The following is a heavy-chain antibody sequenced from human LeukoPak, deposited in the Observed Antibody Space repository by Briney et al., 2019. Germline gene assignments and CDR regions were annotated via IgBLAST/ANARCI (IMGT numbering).Heavy chain of an antibody. D-gene: IGHD3-22*01. CDR2: LYWDAHK. V-gene: IGHV2-5*02. J-gene: IGHJ4*02. Sequence: SCPTLGETPQTPPPTCTFSGFLLRERAGVGWIRPPPGKALEWVALLYWDAHKRYSPSLKSRLNITKDTSKNQVVLTMTNMDPVDTATYYCAHSSDLYDSTGSYPYYFDYWGQGTLVTVSS. CDR1: GFLLRERAG. CDR3: AHSSDLYDSTGSYPYYFDY.